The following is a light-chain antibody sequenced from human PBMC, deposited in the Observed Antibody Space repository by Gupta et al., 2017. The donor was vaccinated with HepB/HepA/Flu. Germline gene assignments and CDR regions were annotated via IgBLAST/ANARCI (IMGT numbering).Light chain of an antibody. J-gene: IGKJ4*01. CDR3: QQSDTTPRT. V-gene: IGKV1-39*01. Sequence: DIQMTQSPSSLSASVGDRVTITCRASQNIIIYLNCHQYKPGKAPTLLIYAASSSQSAVPSTFSGSGSRTDFTLTIRSLPPQDFATYYFQQSDTTPRTFGGGAKVELQ. CDR2: AAS. CDR1: QNIIIY.